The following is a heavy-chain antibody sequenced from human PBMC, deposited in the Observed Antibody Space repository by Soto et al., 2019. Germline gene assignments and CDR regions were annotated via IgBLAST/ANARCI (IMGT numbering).Heavy chain of an antibody. J-gene: IGHJ5*02. D-gene: IGHD3-3*01. V-gene: IGHV4-4*07. CDR2: IYSSGST. Sequence: SETLSLTCTVSGGAISTYYWTWIRQPAGKGLEWIGRIYSSGSTKYNPSLQSRVTMSLDTSNNQFSLRLTSVTAADTAVYYCERGQRFSDWFDPWGQGTVVPV. CDR3: ERGQRFSDWFDP. CDR1: GGAISTYY.